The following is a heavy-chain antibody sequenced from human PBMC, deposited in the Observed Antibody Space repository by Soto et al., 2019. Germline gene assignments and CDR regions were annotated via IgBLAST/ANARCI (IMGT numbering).Heavy chain of an antibody. CDR2: IYHSGTT. J-gene: IGHJ5*02. CDR3: ARVRGNPLLGWFAP. Sequence: QVQLQESGPGLVKPSQTLSLTCTVSGGSISSGGYYWSWIRQHPGKGLEWIGYIYHSGTTYYNPSLKSRVTISVDTSKNQFSLKLTSVTAADTAVYYCARVRGNPLLGWFAPWGQGTLVTVSS. CDR1: GGSISSGGYY. V-gene: IGHV4-31*03. D-gene: IGHD2-2*01.